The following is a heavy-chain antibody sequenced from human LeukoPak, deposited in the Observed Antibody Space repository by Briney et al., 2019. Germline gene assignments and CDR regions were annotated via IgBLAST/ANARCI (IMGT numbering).Heavy chain of an antibody. D-gene: IGHD4-17*01. CDR2: INDGGST. Sequence: TASETLSLTCAVYGGSFTKHQWSWIRQPPGKGLEWIGAINDGGSTNYNPSLKSRVTISVDTSKNQFSLKLTSVTAADTAVYYCARAGTTVTTNWFDPWGQGTLVTVSS. J-gene: IGHJ5*02. V-gene: IGHV4-34*01. CDR1: GGSFTKHQ. CDR3: ARAGTTVTTNWFDP.